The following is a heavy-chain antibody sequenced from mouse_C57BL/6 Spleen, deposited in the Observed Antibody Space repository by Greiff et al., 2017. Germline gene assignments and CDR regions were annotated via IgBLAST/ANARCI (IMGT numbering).Heavy chain of an antibody. V-gene: IGHV8-5*01. CDR2: IWWNDDK. Sequence: QVTLKVSGPGILQPSQTLSLTCSFSGFSLSTSNMGIGWIRQPSGKGLEWLAHIWWNDDKYYNPSLKSRLTISKDTSNNQVFLKITSGDTADTATYYCAQMKFHLLLRSAWFAYWGQGTLVTVSA. J-gene: IGHJ3*01. D-gene: IGHD1-1*01. CDR3: AQMKFHLLLRSAWFAY. CDR1: GFSLSTSNMG.